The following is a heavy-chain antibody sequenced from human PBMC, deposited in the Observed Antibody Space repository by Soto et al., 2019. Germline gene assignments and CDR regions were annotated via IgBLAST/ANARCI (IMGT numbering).Heavy chain of an antibody. CDR1: GFTFSSYA. V-gene: IGHV3-23*01. CDR2: ISGSGGST. Sequence: GSLRLSCAASGFTFSSYAMSWVRQAPGKGLEWVSAISGSGGSTYYADSVKGRFTTSRDNSKNTLHLQMNSLRAEDTAVYYCAKDRDRYCGGDCYEWDAFDIWGQGTMVTVSS. J-gene: IGHJ3*02. D-gene: IGHD2-21*02. CDR3: AKDRDRYCGGDCYEWDAFDI.